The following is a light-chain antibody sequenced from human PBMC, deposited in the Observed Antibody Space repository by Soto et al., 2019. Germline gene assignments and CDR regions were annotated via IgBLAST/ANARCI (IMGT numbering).Light chain of an antibody. CDR2: SNN. J-gene: IGLJ2*01. CDR1: SSNIGSNT. Sequence: QAVLTQPPSASGTPGQRVTISCSGSSSNIGSNTVNWYQQLPGTAPKLLIYSNNQRPSGVPDRFSGSKSGTSASLAISGLQSEDEADYYCAAAWDDSLNGPVFGGGTQLTVL. V-gene: IGLV1-44*01. CDR3: AAWDDSLNGPV.